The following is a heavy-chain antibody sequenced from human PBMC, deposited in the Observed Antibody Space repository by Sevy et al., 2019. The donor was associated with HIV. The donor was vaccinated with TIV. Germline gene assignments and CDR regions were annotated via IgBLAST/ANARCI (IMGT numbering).Heavy chain of an antibody. V-gene: IGHV3-7*01. Sequence: GGSLRLSCATSGFTFSSNWMTWVRQAPGKGLEWVANVKQDMSEKYYADSVKGRFTISRDNAKNSLYLQMNSLRAEDTAVYYCVREGLGGFSYSLDCWGQGTLVTVSS. CDR3: VREGLGGFSYSLDC. J-gene: IGHJ4*02. CDR2: VKQDMSEK. CDR1: GFTFSSNW. D-gene: IGHD5-18*01.